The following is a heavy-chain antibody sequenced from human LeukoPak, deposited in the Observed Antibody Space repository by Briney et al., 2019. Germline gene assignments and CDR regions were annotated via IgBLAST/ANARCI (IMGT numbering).Heavy chain of an antibody. CDR1: GFTLSSYW. CDR2: TKQDGSEK. Sequence: PGGSLRLSCAASGFTLSSYWISWVRQAPGKGLEWVANTKQDGSEKYYVGSVKGRFTISRDNAKDTVYLQMNSLRAEDTAVYYCARAVAAAGSYWGQGTLVTVSS. CDR3: ARAVAAAGSY. D-gene: IGHD6-13*01. V-gene: IGHV3-7*04. J-gene: IGHJ4*02.